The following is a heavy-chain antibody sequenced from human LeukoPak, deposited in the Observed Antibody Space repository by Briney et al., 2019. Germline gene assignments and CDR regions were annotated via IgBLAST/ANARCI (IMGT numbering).Heavy chain of an antibody. J-gene: IGHJ4*02. CDR1: GYRFTNYW. CDR2: IYPGDSDT. CDR3: ARLRTVATYFDY. Sequence: ESLKISCKGSGYRFTNYWIGWVRQMPGKGLEWTGNIYPGDSDTRYSPSFQGQVTISADKSISTAYLQWSSLKASDTAIYYCARLRTVATYFDYWGQGILVTVSP. D-gene: IGHD4-23*01. V-gene: IGHV5-51*01.